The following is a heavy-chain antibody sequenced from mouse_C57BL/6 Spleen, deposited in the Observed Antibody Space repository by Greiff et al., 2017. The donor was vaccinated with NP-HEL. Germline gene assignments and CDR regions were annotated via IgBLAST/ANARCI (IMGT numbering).Heavy chain of an antibody. V-gene: IGHV1-82*01. J-gene: IGHJ2*01. CDR3: ARYTTVLDY. CDR2: LYPGDGDT. CDR1: GYAFSSSW. D-gene: IGHD1-1*01. Sequence: QVQLQQSGPELVKPGASVKISCKASGYAFSSSWMNWVKQRPGKGLEWIGRLYPGDGDTNYNGKFKGKATLTADKSSSTAYMQLSSLTSEDSAVYFCARYTTVLDYWGQGTTLTVSS.